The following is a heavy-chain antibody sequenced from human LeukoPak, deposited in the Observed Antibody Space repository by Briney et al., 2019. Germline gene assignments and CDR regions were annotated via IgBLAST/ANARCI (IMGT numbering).Heavy chain of an antibody. Sequence: GSLRLSCAASGFTFSSYSMNWVRQAPGKGLEWIGYIYYSGSTNYNPSLKSRVTISVDTSKNQFSLKLSSVTAADTAVYYCARAGRYSSSWDYYYYMDVWGKGTTVTVSS. V-gene: IGHV4-59*01. CDR3: ARAGRYSSSWDYYYYMDV. D-gene: IGHD6-13*01. CDR2: IYYSGST. CDR1: GFTFSSYS. J-gene: IGHJ6*03.